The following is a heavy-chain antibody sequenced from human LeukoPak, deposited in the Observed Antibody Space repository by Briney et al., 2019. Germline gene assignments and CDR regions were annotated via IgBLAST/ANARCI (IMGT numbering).Heavy chain of an antibody. J-gene: IGHJ4*02. Sequence: PSQTLSLTCIVSGGSISGFYWTWIRQPPGEGLEWIGDIYYSGSTNYNPSLKSRATILVDTPKIQFFLRLTSLTSADTAVYYCARLNEQLGTFDYWGQGILVTVSS. CDR2: IYYSGST. CDR1: GGSISGFY. V-gene: IGHV4-59*01. D-gene: IGHD1/OR15-1a*01. CDR3: ARLNEQLGTFDY.